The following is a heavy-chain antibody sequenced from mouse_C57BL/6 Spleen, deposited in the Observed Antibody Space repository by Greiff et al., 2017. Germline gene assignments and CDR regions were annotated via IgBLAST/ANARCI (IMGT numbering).Heavy chain of an antibody. CDR2: INPNSGST. CDR1: GYTFTSYW. D-gene: IGHD3-3*01. V-gene: IGHV1-64*01. CDR3: AREGGRSYGYFDV. Sequence: QVQLQQPGAELVKPGASVKLSCKASGYTFTSYWMPWVKQRPGQGLEWIGMINPNSGSTNYTEKFKSKATLTVDKSSSTAYMQLSSLTSEDSAVYYCAREGGRSYGYFDVWGTGTTVTFSS. J-gene: IGHJ1*03.